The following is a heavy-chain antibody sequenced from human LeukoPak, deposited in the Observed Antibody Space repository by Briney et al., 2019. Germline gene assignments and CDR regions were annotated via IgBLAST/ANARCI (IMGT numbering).Heavy chain of an antibody. Sequence: GGSLRLSCAASGFTFSDYAMHWVRQAPGKGLEWVAVIFFDGSNKYYADSVKGRFTISRDNSKNTVNLQMDSLRGEDTAVYYCAKDAQEYGDYLDYWGQGTLLTVSS. J-gene: IGHJ4*02. V-gene: IGHV3-30*04. D-gene: IGHD4-17*01. CDR3: AKDAQEYGDYLDY. CDR2: IFFDGSNK. CDR1: GFTFSDYA.